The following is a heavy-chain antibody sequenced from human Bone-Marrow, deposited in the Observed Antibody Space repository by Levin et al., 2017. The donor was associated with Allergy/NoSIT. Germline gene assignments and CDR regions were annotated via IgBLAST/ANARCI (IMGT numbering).Heavy chain of an antibody. J-gene: IGHJ6*02. Sequence: ASVKVSCKASGYTFTSYYMHWVRQAPGQGLEWMGIINPSGGSTSYAQKFQGRVTMTRDTSTSTVYMELSSLRSEDTAVYYCARDRGYCSSTSCYTTSWSWYYYGMDGWGQGTTVTVSS. V-gene: IGHV1-46*01. CDR3: ARDRGYCSSTSCYTTSWSWYYYGMDG. CDR1: GYTFTSYY. D-gene: IGHD2-2*02. CDR2: INPSGGST.